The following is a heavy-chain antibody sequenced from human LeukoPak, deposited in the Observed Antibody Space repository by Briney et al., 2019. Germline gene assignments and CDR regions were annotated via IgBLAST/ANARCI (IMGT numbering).Heavy chain of an antibody. CDR1: GDSISSSSYY. CDR2: IYYSGST. J-gene: IGHJ1*01. V-gene: IGHV4-39*07. CDR3: ARDAYSSSWQAYFQH. D-gene: IGHD6-13*01. Sequence: SETLSLTCSVSGDSISSSSYYWGWIRQPPGKGLEWIGSIYYSGSTYYNPSLKSRVTISVDTSKNQFSLKLSSVTAADTAVYYCARDAYSSSWQAYFQHWGQGTLVTVSS.